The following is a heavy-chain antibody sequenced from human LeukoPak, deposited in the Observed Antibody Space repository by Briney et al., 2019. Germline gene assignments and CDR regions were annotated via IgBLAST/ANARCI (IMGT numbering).Heavy chain of an antibody. CDR3: AKDPPTVVTEWRY. J-gene: IGHJ4*02. CDR1: GFTFSSYW. Sequence: GGSLRLSCAASGFTFSSYWMSWVCQAPGKGLEWVSSISGSGGSTYYADSVKGRFTISRDNSKNTLYLQMNSLRAEDTAVYYCAKDPPTVVTEWRYWGQGTLVTVSS. V-gene: IGHV3-23*01. CDR2: ISGSGGST. D-gene: IGHD4-23*01.